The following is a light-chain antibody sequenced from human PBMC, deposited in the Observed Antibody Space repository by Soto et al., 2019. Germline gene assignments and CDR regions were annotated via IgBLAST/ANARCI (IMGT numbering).Light chain of an antibody. Sequence: QSALTQPASVSGSPGQSFTISCTGTSGDVGGYYYVSWYQQLPGKAPKLMISEVSNRPSGVSNRFSGSKSGNTASLTISGLQAEDGADYYCSSYTAGGTIFGTGAKLTVL. V-gene: IGLV2-14*01. CDR3: SSYTAGGTI. CDR2: EVS. J-gene: IGLJ1*01. CDR1: SGDVGGYYY.